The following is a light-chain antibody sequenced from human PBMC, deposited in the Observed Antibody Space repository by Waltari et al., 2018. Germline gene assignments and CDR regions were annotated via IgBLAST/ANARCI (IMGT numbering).Light chain of an antibody. CDR3: VLYMGSGIWV. Sequence: QTVVTQEPSFSVSPGGTVTLTCGFSSGSVSTSYYPSWYQQTPGQAPRTLIYSTNIRSSGVPDRFSGSILGNKAALTITGAQADDESDYYCVLYMGSGIWVFGGGTKLTVL. CDR1: SGSVSTSYY. V-gene: IGLV8-61*01. J-gene: IGLJ3*02. CDR2: STN.